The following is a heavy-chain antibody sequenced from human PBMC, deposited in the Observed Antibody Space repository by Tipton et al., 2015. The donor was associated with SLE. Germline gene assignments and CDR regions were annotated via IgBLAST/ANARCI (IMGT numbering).Heavy chain of an antibody. CDR3: TRESHATFDI. D-gene: IGHD2-2*01. J-gene: IGHJ3*02. CDR2: MDLDGTEK. V-gene: IGHV3-7*01. Sequence: LSLTCTVSGGSISSHYWSWIRQAPGKGLEWVATMDLDGTEKFYVGSVKGRFTISRDNAKNSLYLQLNSLRAEDTAVYYCTRESHATFDIWGQGTMVIVSS. CDR1: GGSISSHY.